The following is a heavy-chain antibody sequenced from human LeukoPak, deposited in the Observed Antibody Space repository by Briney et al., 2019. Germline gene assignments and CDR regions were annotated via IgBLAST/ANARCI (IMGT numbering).Heavy chain of an antibody. CDR1: DGSISSYY. CDR2: IYYSGST. CDR3: ARSSDYYGGYFDY. D-gene: IGHD3-22*01. Sequence: PSEALSLTCSVSDGSISSYYRSWIRQPPGKGLEWIGYIYYSGSTNYNPSLKSRVTISVDTSKNQFSLMLSSVTAADTAVYYCARSSDYYGGYFDYWGQGTLVTVSS. J-gene: IGHJ4*02. V-gene: IGHV4-59*01.